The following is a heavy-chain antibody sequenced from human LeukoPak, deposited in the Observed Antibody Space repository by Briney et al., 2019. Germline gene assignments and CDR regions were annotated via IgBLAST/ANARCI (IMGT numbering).Heavy chain of an antibody. J-gene: IGHJ4*02. V-gene: IGHV7-4-1*02. Sequence: GASVKVSCKASGYTLTSYAMNWVRQAPGQGLEWMGWINTNTGNPTYAQGFTGRFVFSLDTSVSTAYLQISSLKAEDTAVYYCARGPMVRGVIITYDYWGQGTLVTVSS. CDR1: GYTLTSYA. CDR3: ARGPMVRGVIITYDY. D-gene: IGHD3-10*01. CDR2: INTNTGNP.